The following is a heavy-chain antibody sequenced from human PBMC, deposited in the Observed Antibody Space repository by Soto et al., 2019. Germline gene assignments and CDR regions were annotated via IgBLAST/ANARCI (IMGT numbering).Heavy chain of an antibody. Sequence: ASVKVSCKASGYTFTSYYMHWVRQAPGQGLEWMGIINPSGGSTSYAQKFQGRVTMTRDTSTSTVYMELSSLRSEDTAVYYCARDRSRVRGVDYYYGMDVWGQGTTVTVSS. D-gene: IGHD3-10*01. J-gene: IGHJ6*02. CDR1: GYTFTSYY. V-gene: IGHV1-46*01. CDR2: INPSGGST. CDR3: ARDRSRVRGVDYYYGMDV.